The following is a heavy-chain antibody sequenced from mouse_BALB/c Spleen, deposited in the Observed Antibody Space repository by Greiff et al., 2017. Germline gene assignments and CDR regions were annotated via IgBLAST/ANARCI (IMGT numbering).Heavy chain of an antibody. CDR2: INPSTGYT. Sequence: VQLQQSGAELAKPGASVKMSCKASGYTFTSYWMHWVKQRPGQGLEWIGYINPSTGYTEYNQKFKDKATLTADKSSSTAYMQLSSLTSEDSAVYYCARWDYGSSLYWYFDVWGAGTTVTVSS. CDR3: ARWDYGSSLYWYFDV. V-gene: IGHV1-7*01. CDR1: GYTFTSYW. J-gene: IGHJ1*01. D-gene: IGHD1-1*01.